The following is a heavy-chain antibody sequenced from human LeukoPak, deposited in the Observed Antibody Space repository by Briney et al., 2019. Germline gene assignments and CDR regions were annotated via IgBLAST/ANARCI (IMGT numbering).Heavy chain of an antibody. J-gene: IGHJ4*02. CDR1: GFTFSTYS. CDR2: IDSSSSDK. CDR3: ARASVGAFDY. D-gene: IGHD1-26*01. V-gene: IGHV3-21*01. Sequence: GGSLRLSCGASGFTFSTYSMNWIRQTPGKGLEWVSYIDSSSSDKYYADSVKGRFTISRDNAKNSLYLEMSSLRAEDTAVYYCARASVGAFDYWGQGTLVTVSS.